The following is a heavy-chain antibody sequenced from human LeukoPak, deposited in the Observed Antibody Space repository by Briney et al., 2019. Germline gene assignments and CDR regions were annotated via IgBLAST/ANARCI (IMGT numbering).Heavy chain of an antibody. J-gene: IGHJ4*02. CDR3: ARGGGPLYYDILTGYYRETFDY. CDR2: IRQDGSEK. V-gene: IGHV3-7*01. D-gene: IGHD3-9*01. CDR1: GFTFSSYW. Sequence: GGSLRLSCAACGFTFSSYWMSWVRQAPGKGLEWVANIRQDGSEKYYVDSVKGRFTISRDNAKNSLYLQMNSLRAEDTAVYYCARGGGPLYYDILTGYYRETFDYWGQGTLVTVSS.